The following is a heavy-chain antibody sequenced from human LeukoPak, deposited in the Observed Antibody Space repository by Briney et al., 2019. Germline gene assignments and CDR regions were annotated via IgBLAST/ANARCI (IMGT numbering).Heavy chain of an antibody. J-gene: IGHJ4*02. CDR1: GGSFSGYY. Sequence: PSETLSLTCAVYGGSFSGYYWSWLRQPPGKGLEWIGEINHSGSTNYNPSLKSRVTISVDTSKNQFSLKLSSVTAADTAVYYCARGRPRIVGATRYFDYWGQGTLVTVSS. D-gene: IGHD1-26*01. CDR2: INHSGST. V-gene: IGHV4-34*01. CDR3: ARGRPRIVGATRYFDY.